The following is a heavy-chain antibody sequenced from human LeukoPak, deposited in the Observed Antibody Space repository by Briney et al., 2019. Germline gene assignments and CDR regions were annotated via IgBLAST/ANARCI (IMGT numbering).Heavy chain of an antibody. CDR2: ISSSSSYI. CDR1: GFTFSSYS. J-gene: IGHJ4*02. Sequence: GGSLRLSCAASGFTFSSYSMNWVRQAPGKGLEWVSSISSSSSYIYYADSVKGRFTISRDNAKNSLYLQMNSLRAEDTAVYYCAAHPLLWFGDRTPNDYWGQGTLVTVSS. CDR3: AAHPLLWFGDRTPNDY. V-gene: IGHV3-21*01. D-gene: IGHD3-10*01.